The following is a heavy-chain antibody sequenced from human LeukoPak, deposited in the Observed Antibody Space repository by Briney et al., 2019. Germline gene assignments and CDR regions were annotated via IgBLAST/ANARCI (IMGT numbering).Heavy chain of an antibody. Sequence: GGSLRLSCAASGFTFSSYAMSWVRQAPGKGLEWVSAISGSGGSTYYADSVKGRFTISRENSKNTLYLQMNSLRAEDTAVYYCARCIAVAGTTFDYWGQGTLVTVSS. CDR1: GFTFSSYA. CDR3: ARCIAVAGTTFDY. D-gene: IGHD6-19*01. J-gene: IGHJ4*02. CDR2: ISGSGGST. V-gene: IGHV3-23*01.